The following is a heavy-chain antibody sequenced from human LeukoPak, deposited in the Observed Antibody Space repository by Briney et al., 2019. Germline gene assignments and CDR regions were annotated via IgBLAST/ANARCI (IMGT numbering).Heavy chain of an antibody. Sequence: PGGSLRLSCAASGFTFSSYGMHWVRQAPGKGLEWVAFIRYDGSNKFYADSAKGRFTISRDNSKNTLYLQMNSLRSEDTAVYYCALPMGQDWGQGTLVTVSS. CDR2: IRYDGSNK. D-gene: IGHD3-10*01. CDR3: ALPMGQD. J-gene: IGHJ4*02. CDR1: GFTFSSYG. V-gene: IGHV3-30*02.